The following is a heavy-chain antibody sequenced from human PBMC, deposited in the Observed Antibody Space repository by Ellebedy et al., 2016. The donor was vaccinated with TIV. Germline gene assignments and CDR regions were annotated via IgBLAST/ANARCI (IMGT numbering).Heavy chain of an antibody. V-gene: IGHV3-48*02. CDR3: ARDRGGYTYGNFDY. CDR1: GFTFSSYS. J-gene: IGHJ4*02. Sequence: GGSLRLSXAASGFTFSSYSMNWVRQAPGKGLEWVSYISSSSAIHYADSVKGRFTISRDNAKNSLYLQMNSLRDEDTAVYYCARDRGGYTYGNFDYWGQGTLVTVSS. CDR2: ISSSSAI. D-gene: IGHD5-18*01.